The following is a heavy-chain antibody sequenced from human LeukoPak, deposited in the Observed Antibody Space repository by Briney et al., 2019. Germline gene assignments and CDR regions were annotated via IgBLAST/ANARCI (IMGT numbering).Heavy chain of an antibody. J-gene: IGHJ6*03. V-gene: IGHV1-69*06. CDR1: GGTFSSYA. Sequence: GSSVKVSCKASGGTFSSYAISWVRQAPGQGLEWMGRIIPIFGTANYAQKFQGRVTITADKSTSTAYMELSSLRSEDTAVYYCAASTAAAGILDYYYYYMDVWGKGTTVTVSS. CDR2: IIPIFGTA. D-gene: IGHD6-13*01. CDR3: AASTAAAGILDYYYYYMDV.